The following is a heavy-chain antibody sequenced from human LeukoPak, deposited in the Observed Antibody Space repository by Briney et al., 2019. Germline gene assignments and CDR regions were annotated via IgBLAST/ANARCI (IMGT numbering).Heavy chain of an antibody. CDR3: ATNPLY. Sequence: PGGSLRLSCAASGFTFSNTWMSWVRQAPGKVLEWVGRIKTKNDGETTTYAASVKGRFTISRDDSKNTLYLMMNSLRIEDTAVYYCATNPLYWGQGTLVTVSS. J-gene: IGHJ4*02. V-gene: IGHV3-15*01. CDR1: GFTFSNTW. CDR2: IKTKNDGETT.